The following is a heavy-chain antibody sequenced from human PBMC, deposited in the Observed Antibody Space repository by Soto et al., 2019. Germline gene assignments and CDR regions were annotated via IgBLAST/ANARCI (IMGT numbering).Heavy chain of an antibody. CDR3: ARVRYYHDSSDRYWDFDL. CDR1: GFTVSSNY. V-gene: IGHV3-53*01. D-gene: IGHD3-22*01. CDR2: IYSCGST. Sequence: QAGGSLRLSCAASGFTVSSNYMSWVRQAPGKGLEWVSVIYSCGSTYYADSVKGRFTISRDNSKNTLYLQMNSLRAEDRAVYYCARVRYYHDSSDRYWDFDLWGRGTLVTVSS. J-gene: IGHJ2*01.